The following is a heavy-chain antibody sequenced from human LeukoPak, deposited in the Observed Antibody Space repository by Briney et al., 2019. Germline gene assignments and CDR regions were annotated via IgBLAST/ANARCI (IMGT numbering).Heavy chain of an antibody. CDR3: ARGFYYGSGRYNWFDP. Sequence: SVKVSCEASGGTFSSYAISWVRQAPGQGLEWMGGIIPIFGTANYAQKFQGRVTITADESTSTAYMELSSLRSEDTAVYYCARGFYYGSGRYNWFDPWGQGTLVTVSS. D-gene: IGHD3-10*01. CDR2: IIPIFGTA. CDR1: GGTFSSYA. J-gene: IGHJ5*02. V-gene: IGHV1-69*13.